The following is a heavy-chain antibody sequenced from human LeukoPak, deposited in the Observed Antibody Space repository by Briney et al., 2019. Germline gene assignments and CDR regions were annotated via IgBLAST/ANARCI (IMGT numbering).Heavy chain of an antibody. D-gene: IGHD1-26*01. CDR3: ARGGSYYSNWFDP. CDR1: GFSFCGYY. J-gene: IGHJ5*02. V-gene: IGHV4-34*01. CDR2: INHSGST. Sequence: PSETLSFTCAVYGFSFCGYYWSWLPQRPGMGLEWIGVINHSGSTNYNPSLNSRVTISVDTSKSQFSLKLSSVSAADTAVYYCARGGSYYSNWFDPWGQGTLVTVSS.